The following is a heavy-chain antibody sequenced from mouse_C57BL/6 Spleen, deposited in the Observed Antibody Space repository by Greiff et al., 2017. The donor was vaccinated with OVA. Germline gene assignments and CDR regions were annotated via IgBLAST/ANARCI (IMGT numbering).Heavy chain of an antibody. D-gene: IGHD2-3*01. V-gene: IGHV1-81*01. CDR3: ARSRGLLQGDYFGY. J-gene: IGHJ2*01. CDR1: GYTFTSYG. Sequence: QVQLQQSGAELARPGASVKLSCKASGYTFTSYGISWVKQRTGQGLEWIGEIYPRSGNTYYNEKFKGQATLTANKSSSTAYMELRSLTSEDSAVYFGARSRGLLQGDYFGYWGQGTTLTVSS. CDR2: IYPRSGNT.